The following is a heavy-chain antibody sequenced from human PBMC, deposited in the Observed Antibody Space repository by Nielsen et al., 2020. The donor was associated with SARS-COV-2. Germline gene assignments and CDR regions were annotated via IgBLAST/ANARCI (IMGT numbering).Heavy chain of an antibody. D-gene: IGHD5-18*01. Sequence: GESLKISCAASGFTFSSYAMSWVRQAPGKGLEWVSAISGSGGSTYYADSVKGRFTISRDNSKNTLYLQMNSLRAEDTAVYYCAKDDTAMAVFDYWGQGTLVTVSS. V-gene: IGHV3-23*01. CDR1: GFTFSSYA. CDR3: AKDDTAMAVFDY. J-gene: IGHJ4*02. CDR2: ISGSGGST.